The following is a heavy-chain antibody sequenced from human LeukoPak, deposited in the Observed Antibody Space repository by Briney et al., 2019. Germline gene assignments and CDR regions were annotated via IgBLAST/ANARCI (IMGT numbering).Heavy chain of an antibody. Sequence: SVKVSCKASGGTFSSYAISWVRQAPGQGLEWMGGIIPIVGTANYAQKFQGRVTITADESTSTAYMELSSLRSEDTAVYYCATRITIFGVVPDYYYYYMDVWGKGTTVTVSS. J-gene: IGHJ6*03. CDR1: GGTFSSYA. D-gene: IGHD3-3*01. V-gene: IGHV1-69*01. CDR3: ATRITIFGVVPDYYYYYMDV. CDR2: IIPIVGTA.